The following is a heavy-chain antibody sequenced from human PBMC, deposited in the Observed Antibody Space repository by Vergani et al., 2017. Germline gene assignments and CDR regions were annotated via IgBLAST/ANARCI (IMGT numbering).Heavy chain of an antibody. Sequence: QLQLQESGSGLVKPSETLSLTCTVSGGSISSYYWSWIRQPAGKGLEWIGRIYTSGSTNYNPSLKSRVTMSVDTSKNQFSLKLSSVTAADTAVYYCARDNDFWSGYPLDAFDIWGQGTMVTVSS. CDR1: GGSISSYY. J-gene: IGHJ3*02. D-gene: IGHD3-3*01. CDR2: IYTSGST. CDR3: ARDNDFWSGYPLDAFDI. V-gene: IGHV4-4*07.